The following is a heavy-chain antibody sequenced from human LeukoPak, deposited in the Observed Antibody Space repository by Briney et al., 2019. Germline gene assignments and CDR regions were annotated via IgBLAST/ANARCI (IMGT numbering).Heavy chain of an antibody. D-gene: IGHD2-2*02. CDR1: GGTFSSYT. J-gene: IGHJ3*02. CDR2: IIPILGIA. V-gene: IGHV1-69*02. Sequence: ASVKVSCKASGGTFSSYTISWVRQAPGQGLERMGRIIPILGIANYAQKFQGRVTITADKSTSTAYMELSSLRSEDTAVYYCARGVRPATAIPGAFDIWGQGTMVTVSS. CDR3: ARGVRPATAIPGAFDI.